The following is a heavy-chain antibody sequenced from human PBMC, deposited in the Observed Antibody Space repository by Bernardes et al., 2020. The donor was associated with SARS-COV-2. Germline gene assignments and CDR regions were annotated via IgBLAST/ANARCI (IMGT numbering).Heavy chain of an antibody. J-gene: IGHJ6*03. CDR2: IYYSGST. Sequence: TLSLTCTVSGGSISSYYWSWIRQPPGKGLEWIGYIYYSGSTNYNPSLRSRVTISVDPPKNQFSLKLSSVTAADTAVYYCARAVGPIYYDFWSGYDSSYYYYYYMDVWGKGTTVTVSS. CDR1: GGSISSYY. V-gene: IGHV4-59*01. CDR3: ARAVGPIYYDFWSGYDSSYYYYYYMDV. D-gene: IGHD3-3*01.